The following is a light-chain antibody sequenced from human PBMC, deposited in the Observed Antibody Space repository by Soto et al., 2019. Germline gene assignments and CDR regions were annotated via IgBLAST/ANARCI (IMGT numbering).Light chain of an antibody. CDR1: SSTVGSNH. Sequence: QSALTQTPSTPGSPGQRVTISCSGYSSTVGSNHVYWYQKFPGMAPKLLISKNNQRPSGVPDRFSGSKSGTSASLAISGLRSEDEADYYCAAWDDNFSTYVFGSGTKVTVL. CDR2: KNN. CDR3: AAWDDNFSTYV. J-gene: IGLJ1*01. V-gene: IGLV1-47*01.